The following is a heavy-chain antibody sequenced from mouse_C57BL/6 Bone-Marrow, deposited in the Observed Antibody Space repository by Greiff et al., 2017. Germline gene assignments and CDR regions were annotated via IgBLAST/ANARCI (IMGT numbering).Heavy chain of an antibody. Sequence: QVQLQQSGAELVRPGTSVKMSCKASGYTFTNYWLGWAKQRPGHGLEWIGDIYPGGGYTNYNEKFKGQATLTADKSSSTAYMQFSSLTSEDSAIYYCARWGLRRGSGFAYWGQGTLVTVSA. CDR2: IYPGGGYT. CDR3: ARWGLRRGSGFAY. D-gene: IGHD2-2*01. V-gene: IGHV1-63*01. CDR1: GYTFTNYW. J-gene: IGHJ3*01.